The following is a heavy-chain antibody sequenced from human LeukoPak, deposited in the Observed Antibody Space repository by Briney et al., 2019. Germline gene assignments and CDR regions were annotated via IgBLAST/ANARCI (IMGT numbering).Heavy chain of an antibody. CDR3: AKARGYCSDGSCYWFDY. CDR2: ISSSSSYI. Sequence: GGSLRLSCAASGFTFSSYSMNWVRQAPGKGLEWVSSISSSSSYIYYADSVKGRFTISRDNSKNTLYLQMNRLRAEDTAVYFCAKARGYCSDGSCYWFDYWGQGTLVTVSS. J-gene: IGHJ4*02. D-gene: IGHD2-15*01. CDR1: GFTFSSYS. V-gene: IGHV3-21*04.